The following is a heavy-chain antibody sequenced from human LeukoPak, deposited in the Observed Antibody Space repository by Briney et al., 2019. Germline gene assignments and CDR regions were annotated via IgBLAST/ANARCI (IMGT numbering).Heavy chain of an antibody. Sequence: GGSLRLSCAASGFTFRYYGMSGVRQAPGKGLEWVSSLSGSGSSTHSADSVKGRFAISRDNSKITLYLQMNSLRAEDTAVYYCAKGRGAAAADGMDAWGQGTTVTVPS. V-gene: IGHV3-23*01. CDR1: GFTFRYYG. CDR3: AKGRGAAAADGMDA. D-gene: IGHD6-25*01. CDR2: LSGSGSST. J-gene: IGHJ6*02.